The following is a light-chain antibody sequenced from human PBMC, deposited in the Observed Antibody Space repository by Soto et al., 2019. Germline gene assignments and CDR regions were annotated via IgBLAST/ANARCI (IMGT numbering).Light chain of an antibody. Sequence: SVLTQPASVSGSPGQSITISCTGTSSDVGGYNYVSWYQQHPGKAPKLMICDVSNRPSGVSNRFSGSKSGNTASLTISGLQAEDEADYYCSSYTSTTSVVFGGGTKLTVL. V-gene: IGLV2-14*01. CDR1: SSDVGGYNY. CDR2: DVS. J-gene: IGLJ2*01. CDR3: SSYTSTTSVV.